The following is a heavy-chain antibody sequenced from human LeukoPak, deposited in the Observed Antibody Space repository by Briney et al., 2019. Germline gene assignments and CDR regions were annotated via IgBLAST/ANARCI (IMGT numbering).Heavy chain of an antibody. V-gene: IGHV1-2*02. CDR3: ARNTYYFDNSAGTFDF. Sequence: ASVKVSCKASGYTLTGYYMHWVRQAPGQGLEWMGWINPNSGGTNYAQKFQGRVTMTRDTSISTAYMELSRLRSDDTAVFYCARNTYYFDNSAGTFDFWGQGTLVTVSS. CDR1: GYTLTGYY. J-gene: IGHJ4*02. CDR2: INPNSGGT. D-gene: IGHD3-22*01.